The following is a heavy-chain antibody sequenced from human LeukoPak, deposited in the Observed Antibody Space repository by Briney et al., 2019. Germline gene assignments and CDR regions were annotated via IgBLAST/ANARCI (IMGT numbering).Heavy chain of an antibody. CDR2: ISNSGVTT. J-gene: IGHJ4*02. V-gene: IGHV3-23*01. CDR1: GFTFNSYA. Sequence: GGSVRLSCAASGFTFNSYAMSWVRQAPGKGLEWVSAISNSGVTTNYAASVRGRFTISRDNSKNTLYLQMNSLRAEDTAVYYCAKRRCSGGSCNFDYWGQGTLVTVSS. D-gene: IGHD2-15*01. CDR3: AKRRCSGGSCNFDY.